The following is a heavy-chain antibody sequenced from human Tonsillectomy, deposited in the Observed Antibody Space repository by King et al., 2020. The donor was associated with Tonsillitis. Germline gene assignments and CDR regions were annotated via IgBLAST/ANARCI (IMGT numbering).Heavy chain of an antibody. CDR2: IDPSDSYT. CDR1: RYNFTSYW. Sequence: VQLVESGAEVKKPGESLRISCKGSRYNFTSYWINWVRQMSGKGLEWMGRIDPSDSYTNYSPSFQGHVTISADKSISTAYLQWSSLKASDTAMYYCARVPDWGLNDYWGQGTLVTVSS. J-gene: IGHJ4*02. V-gene: IGHV5-10-1*03. D-gene: IGHD7-27*01. CDR3: ARVPDWGLNDY.